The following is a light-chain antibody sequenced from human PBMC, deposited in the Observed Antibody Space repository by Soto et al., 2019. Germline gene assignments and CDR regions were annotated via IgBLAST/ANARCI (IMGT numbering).Light chain of an antibody. J-gene: IGKJ1*01. Sequence: VLTQSPATLSLSPGERATLSCRASPSVLTYIAWYQQKPGQAPRLLIYEASKRATGVPARFSGSGSGTDFTLTISSLEPEDLAVYFCQQRERTFGQGTKVTIK. V-gene: IGKV3-11*01. CDR3: QQRERT. CDR1: PSVLTY. CDR2: EAS.